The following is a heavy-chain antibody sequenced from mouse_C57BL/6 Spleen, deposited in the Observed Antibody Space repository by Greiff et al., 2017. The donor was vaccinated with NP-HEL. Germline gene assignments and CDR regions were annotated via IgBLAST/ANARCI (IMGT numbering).Heavy chain of an antibody. CDR1: GFTFSDYY. Sequence: DVHLVESGGGLVQPGGSLKLSCAASGFTFSDYYMYWVRQTPEKRLEWVAYISNGGGSTYYPDTVKGRFTISRDNAKNTLYLQMSRLKSEDTAMYYCARRGTTVVADWYFDVWGTGTTVTVSS. CDR3: ARRGTTVVADWYFDV. J-gene: IGHJ1*03. D-gene: IGHD1-1*01. V-gene: IGHV5-12*01. CDR2: ISNGGGST.